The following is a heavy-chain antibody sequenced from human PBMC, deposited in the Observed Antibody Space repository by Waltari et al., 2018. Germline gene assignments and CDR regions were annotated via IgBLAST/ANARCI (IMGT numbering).Heavy chain of an antibody. Sequence: QVQLQQWGAGLLKPSETLSLTCAVYGGSFSGYYWSWIRQPPGTVLEWIGEINHSGSTNYNPSLKSRVTISVDTSKNQVSLKLSSVTAADTAVYYCARRPYYFDYWGQGTLVTVSS. CDR2: INHSGST. J-gene: IGHJ4*02. CDR3: ARRPYYFDY. CDR1: GGSFSGYY. V-gene: IGHV4-34*01.